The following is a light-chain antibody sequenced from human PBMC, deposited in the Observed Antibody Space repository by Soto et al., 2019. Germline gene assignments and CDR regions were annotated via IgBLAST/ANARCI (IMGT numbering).Light chain of an antibody. CDR1: QSIKNY. Sequence: DIQMTQSPSSLSASVGDRVTITCRASQSIKNYINWYQQKAGQAPNVLIYDASNLQSGVPSRFSGSGSGTDFTLTINSLQPEDFATYYCQQTYSIPLTFGRGTKVEIK. V-gene: IGKV1-39*01. J-gene: IGKJ4*01. CDR3: QQTYSIPLT. CDR2: DAS.